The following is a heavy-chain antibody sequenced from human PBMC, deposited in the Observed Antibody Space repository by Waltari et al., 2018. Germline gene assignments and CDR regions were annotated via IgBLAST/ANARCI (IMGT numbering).Heavy chain of an antibody. J-gene: IGHJ6*02. CDR3: ASVGRSDYGMDV. Sequence: QVQLVQSGAEVTKPGASVTVSCKASGYTFTSYDINWVRQATGQGLEWMGWMNPNSGNTGYAQKFQGRVTITRNTSISTAYMELSSLRSEDTAVYYCASVGRSDYGMDVWGQGTTVTVSS. V-gene: IGHV1-8*03. CDR2: MNPNSGNT. CDR1: GYTFTSYD. D-gene: IGHD1-1*01.